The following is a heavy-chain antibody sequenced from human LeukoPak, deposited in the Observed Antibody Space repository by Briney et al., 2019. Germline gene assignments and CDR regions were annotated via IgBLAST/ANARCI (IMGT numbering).Heavy chain of an antibody. J-gene: IGHJ5*02. CDR1: GGSISSYY. CDR3: ARFDTAMDPNGWFDP. Sequence: SETLSLTCTVSGGSISSYYWSWIRQPPGKGLEWIGYIYYSGSTNYNPSLKSRVTISVDTSKNQFSLKLSSVTAADTAVYYRARFDTAMDPNGWFDPWGQGTLVTVSS. V-gene: IGHV4-59*01. CDR2: IYYSGST. D-gene: IGHD5-18*01.